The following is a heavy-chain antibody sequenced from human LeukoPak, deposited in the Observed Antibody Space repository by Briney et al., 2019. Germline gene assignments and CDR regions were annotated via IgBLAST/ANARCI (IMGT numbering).Heavy chain of an antibody. CDR3: AKDGGTWLKDY. CDR2: IQHDGSSK. J-gene: IGHJ4*02. Sequence: GGSLRLSCAASGFTFSSYWMSWVRQAPGKGLEWVTFIQHDGSSKYYADSVKGRFTISRDNSKNTLYLQMNSLRPEDTAVYYCAKDGGTWLKDYWGQGTLVTVSS. D-gene: IGHD3-22*01. CDR1: GFTFSSYW. V-gene: IGHV3-30*02.